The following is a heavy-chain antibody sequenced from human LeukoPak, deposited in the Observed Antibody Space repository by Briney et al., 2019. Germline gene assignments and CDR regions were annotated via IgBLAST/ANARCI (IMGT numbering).Heavy chain of an antibody. Sequence: GGSLRLSCAASGFTFSSYAMSWVRQAPGKGLEWVAFISYDGSNKYYADSVKGRFTISRNNSKNTLYLQMSSLRAEDTAVYYCVKESGFMVAPNSAFDIWGQGTMVTVSS. CDR1: GFTFSSYA. CDR2: ISYDGSNK. CDR3: VKESGFMVAPNSAFDI. J-gene: IGHJ3*02. D-gene: IGHD4/OR15-4a*01. V-gene: IGHV3-30*18.